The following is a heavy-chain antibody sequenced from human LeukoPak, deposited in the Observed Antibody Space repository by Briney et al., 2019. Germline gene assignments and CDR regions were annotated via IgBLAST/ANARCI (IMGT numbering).Heavy chain of an antibody. CDR3: ARDSGEYYFDY. CDR1: GYTFTGYY. CDR2: INPNSGGT. Sequence: GASVKVSCKASGYTFTGYYMHWVRQAPGQGLEWMGRINPNSGGTNYAQKFQGRVTMTRDTSISTAYMELSSLRSEDTAVYYCARDSGEYYFDYWGQGTLVTVSS. D-gene: IGHD2-15*01. V-gene: IGHV1-2*06. J-gene: IGHJ4*02.